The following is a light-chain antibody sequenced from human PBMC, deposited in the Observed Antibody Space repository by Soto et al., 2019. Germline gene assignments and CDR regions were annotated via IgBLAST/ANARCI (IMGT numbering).Light chain of an antibody. Sequence: QSALTQPRSVSGSPGQTVTISCTGSSSDVGSSNYMSWYQQHPGEAPKLVIYDVAQRPSGVPDRLSGSRSGKTASLTISGLQPDDEADYYCCAYAGSDTLIFGSGTKLTVL. V-gene: IGLV2-11*01. CDR3: CAYAGSDTLI. CDR1: SSDVGSSNY. CDR2: DVA. J-gene: IGLJ1*01.